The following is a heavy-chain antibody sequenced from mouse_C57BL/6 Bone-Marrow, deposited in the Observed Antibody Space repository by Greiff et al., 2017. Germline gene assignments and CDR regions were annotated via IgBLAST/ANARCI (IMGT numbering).Heavy chain of an antibody. V-gene: IGHV5-9-1*02. CDR1: GFTFGTIA. J-gene: IGHJ1*03. CDR3: TKATRYFDV. Sequence: EVHLVESGEALLKPGGSLKPSGAPSGFTFGTIALSGVRQTPEKRLEWVAYISSGGDYIYYADTVKGLFTISRDNARNTLYLQMSSLKSEDTAMYYCTKATRYFDVWGTGTTVTVSS. CDR2: ISSGGDYI. D-gene: IGHD6-1*01.